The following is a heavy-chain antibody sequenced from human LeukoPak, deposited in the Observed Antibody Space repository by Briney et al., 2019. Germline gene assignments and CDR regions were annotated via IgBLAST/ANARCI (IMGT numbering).Heavy chain of an antibody. CDR2: INPNSGGT. V-gene: IGHV1-2*02. J-gene: IGHJ4*02. CDR3: ARGGTTFDY. D-gene: IGHD2/OR15-2a*01. Sequence: ASVKVSCEASGYTFTGYYMHWVRQAPGQGLEWMGWINPNSGGTTYAQNFQGRVTMTRDTSISTAYMELSRLRSDDTAVYYCARGGTTFDYWGQGTLVTVSS. CDR1: GYTFTGYY.